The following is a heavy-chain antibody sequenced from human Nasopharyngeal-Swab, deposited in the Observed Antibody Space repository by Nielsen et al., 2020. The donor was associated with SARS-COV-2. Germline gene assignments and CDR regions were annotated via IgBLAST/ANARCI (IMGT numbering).Heavy chain of an antibody. CDR3: TSDLYCSSTSCTWKGVDY. Sequence: GGSLRLSCTASGFTFGDYAMSWFRQAPGKGLEWVGFIRSKAYGGTTEYAASVKGRFTISRDDSKSIAYLQMNSLKTEDTAVYYCTSDLYCSSTSCTWKGVDYWGQGTLVTVSS. V-gene: IGHV3-49*03. CDR1: GFTFGDYA. D-gene: IGHD2-2*01. CDR2: IRSKAYGGTT. J-gene: IGHJ4*02.